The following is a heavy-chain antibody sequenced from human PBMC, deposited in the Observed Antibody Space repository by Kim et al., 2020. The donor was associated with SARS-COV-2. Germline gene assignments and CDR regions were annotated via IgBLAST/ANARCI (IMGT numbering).Heavy chain of an antibody. CDR3: ARVLGITGTTPISYGMDV. D-gene: IGHD1-20*01. Sequence: ASVKVSCKASGYTYTSYGISWVRQAPGQGLEWMGWISAYNGNTNYAQKLQGRVTMTTDTSTSTAYMELRSLRSDDTAVYYCARVLGITGTTPISYGMDVWGPGTTVTVSS. CDR1: GYTYTSYG. J-gene: IGHJ6*02. V-gene: IGHV1-18*01. CDR2: ISAYNGNT.